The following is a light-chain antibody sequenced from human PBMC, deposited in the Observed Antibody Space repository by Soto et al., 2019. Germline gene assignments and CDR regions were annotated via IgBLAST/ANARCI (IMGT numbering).Light chain of an antibody. Sequence: EIELTHSPGTLSLSPGERATLFFSASQSVSSSYLAWYQQKPGQAPRLLIYGASSRATGIPDRFSGSGSGTDFTLTISRLEPEDFAVYYCQQYGSSPRTFGQGTKVDI. J-gene: IGKJ1*01. CDR1: QSVSSSY. V-gene: IGKV3-20*01. CDR2: GAS. CDR3: QQYGSSPRT.